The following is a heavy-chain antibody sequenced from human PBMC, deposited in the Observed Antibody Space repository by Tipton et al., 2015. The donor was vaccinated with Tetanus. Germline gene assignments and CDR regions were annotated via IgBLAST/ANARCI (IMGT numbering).Heavy chain of an antibody. D-gene: IGHD6-6*01. CDR3: ARGGAARPDY. J-gene: IGHJ4*02. CDR2: ISSSSSNI. CDR1: GFTLSSFG. Sequence: SLRLSCAASGFTLSSFGMNWVRQAPGKGLEWVSYISSSSSNIVYAASVKGRFTISRDNAKNSLYLQINSLRDEDTAVYYCARGGAARPDYWGQGTLGTVSS. V-gene: IGHV3-48*02.